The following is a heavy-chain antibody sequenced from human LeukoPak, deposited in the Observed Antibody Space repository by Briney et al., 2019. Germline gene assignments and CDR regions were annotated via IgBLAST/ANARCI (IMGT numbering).Heavy chain of an antibody. D-gene: IGHD2-2*01. CDR1: GYTFTGYY. CDR2: INPNSGGT. CDR3: ARVVIVVVPAAFMFDR. V-gene: IGHV1-2*02. J-gene: IGHJ5*02. Sequence: GASVKVSCKASGYTFTGYYMHWVRQAPGQGLEWMGWINPNSGGTNYAQKFQGRVTMTRDTSISTAYMELSRLRSDDTAVYYCARVVIVVVPAAFMFDRWGQGTLVTVSS.